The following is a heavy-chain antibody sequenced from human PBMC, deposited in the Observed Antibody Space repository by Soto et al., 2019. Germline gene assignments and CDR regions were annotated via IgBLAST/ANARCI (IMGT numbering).Heavy chain of an antibody. D-gene: IGHD6-6*01. CDR2: ISAYNGNT. V-gene: IGHV1-18*01. CDR3: ARAIAARPYYYYYGMDV. Sequence: ASVKVSCKASGYTFTSYGISWVRQAPGQGLEWMGWISAYNGNTNYAQKLQGRVTMTTDTSTSTAYMELRSLRSDDTAVYYCARAIAARPYYYYYGMDVWGQGATVTVS. J-gene: IGHJ6*02. CDR1: GYTFTSYG.